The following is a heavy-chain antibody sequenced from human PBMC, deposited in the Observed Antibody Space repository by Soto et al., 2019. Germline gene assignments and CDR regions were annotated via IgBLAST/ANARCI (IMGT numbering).Heavy chain of an antibody. D-gene: IGHD2-15*01. CDR1: GFTFSSYA. Sequence: GGSLRLSCAASGFTFSSYAMSWVRQAPGKGLEWVSAISGSGGSTYYADSVKGRFTISRDNSKNTLYLQMNSLRAEDTAVYYCAKDGRKRNIVVVVAATLDAFDIWGQGTMVTVS. CDR3: AKDGRKRNIVVVVAATLDAFDI. CDR2: ISGSGGST. J-gene: IGHJ3*02. V-gene: IGHV3-23*01.